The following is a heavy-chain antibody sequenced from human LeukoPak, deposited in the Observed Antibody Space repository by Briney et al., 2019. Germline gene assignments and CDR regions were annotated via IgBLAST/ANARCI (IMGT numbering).Heavy chain of an antibody. D-gene: IGHD6-13*01. CDR2: IYASGST. Sequence: SETLSLTCTVSGGSISTYYWSWIRQPPGKGLEWIGDIYASGSTNYNPSIKSGVTMSVDTSKNQISLKLSSVTAADTAVYYCAKGRAWAAAGSFDYWGQGTLVTVSS. CDR1: GGSISTYY. CDR3: AKGRAWAAAGSFDY. J-gene: IGHJ4*02. V-gene: IGHV4-4*09.